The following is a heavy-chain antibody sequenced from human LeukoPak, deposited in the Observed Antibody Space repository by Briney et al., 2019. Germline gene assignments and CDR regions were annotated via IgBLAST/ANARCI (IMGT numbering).Heavy chain of an antibody. Sequence: ASVKVSCKASGYTFTSYGISWVRQAPGQGLEWMGWISDYNGNTNYAQNLQGRVTMTTDTSTSTAYMELRSLRSDDTTVYYCAREGPVSRWELLRFDYWGQGTLVTVSS. CDR3: AREGPVSRWELLRFDY. V-gene: IGHV1-18*01. J-gene: IGHJ4*02. D-gene: IGHD1-26*01. CDR2: ISDYNGNT. CDR1: GYTFTSYG.